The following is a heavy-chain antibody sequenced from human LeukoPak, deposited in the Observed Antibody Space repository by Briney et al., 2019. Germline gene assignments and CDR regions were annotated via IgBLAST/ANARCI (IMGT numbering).Heavy chain of an antibody. D-gene: IGHD2-2*01. CDR2: INTNTGHP. J-gene: IGHJ5*02. CDR1: GYSFTSYA. Sequence: ASVKVSCKTSGYSFTSYAMNWVRQAPGQGLEWMGWINTNTGHPKYAQGFTGRFVFSLDTSVATAYLQISSLKAEDTAVYYCVRETLANNCGRSSCYKFDPWGQGTLVTVSS. V-gene: IGHV7-4-1*02. CDR3: VRETLANNCGRSSCYKFDP.